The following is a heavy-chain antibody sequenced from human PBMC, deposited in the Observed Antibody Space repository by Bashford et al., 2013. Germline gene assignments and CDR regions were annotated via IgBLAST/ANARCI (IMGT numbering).Heavy chain of an antibody. CDR2: IYWDDDK. J-gene: IGHJ4*02. CDR1: GFSLSTSGVG. CDR3: AHNNASIAVAGPFDY. D-gene: IGHD6-19*01. Sequence: SGPTLVKPTQTLTLTCTFSGFSLSTSGVGVGWIRQPPGKALEWLALIYWDDDKRYSPSLKSRLTITKDTSKNQVVLTMTNMDPVDTATYYCAHNNASIAVAGPFDYWGQGTLVTVSS. V-gene: IGHV2-5*02.